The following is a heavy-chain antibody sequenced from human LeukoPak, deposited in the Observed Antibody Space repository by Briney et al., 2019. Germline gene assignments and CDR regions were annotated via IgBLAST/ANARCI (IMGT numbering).Heavy chain of an antibody. CDR2: IYYSGST. Sequence: PSETLSLTCTVSGGSISSGDYYWSWIRQPLGKGLEWIGYIYYSGSTYYNPSLKSRVTISVDTSKNQFSLKLSSVTAADAAVYYCARDRLQSNYFDYWGQGTLVTVSS. CDR1: GGSISSGDYY. CDR3: ARDRLQSNYFDY. D-gene: IGHD3-16*02. J-gene: IGHJ4*02. V-gene: IGHV4-30-4*08.